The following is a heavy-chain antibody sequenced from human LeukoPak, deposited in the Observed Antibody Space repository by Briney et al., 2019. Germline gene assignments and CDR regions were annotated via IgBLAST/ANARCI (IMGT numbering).Heavy chain of an antibody. CDR2: INPSGGST. CDR3: ASRAVTTPFDY. D-gene: IGHD4-17*01. V-gene: IGHV1-46*01. CDR1: GYTLTSYY. Sequence: ASVKVSCKASGYTLTSYYMHWVRQAPGQGLEWMGIINPSGGSTSYAQKFQGRVTMTRDMSTSTVYMELSSLRSEDTAVYYCASRAVTTPFDYWGQGTLVTVSS. J-gene: IGHJ4*02.